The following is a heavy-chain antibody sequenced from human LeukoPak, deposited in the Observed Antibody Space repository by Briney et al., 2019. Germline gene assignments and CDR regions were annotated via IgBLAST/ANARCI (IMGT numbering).Heavy chain of an antibody. CDR1: GGSFSGYY. D-gene: IGHD3-16*01. J-gene: IGHJ2*01. V-gene: IGHV4-34*01. CDR3: ARHDYDWYFDL. Sequence: SETLSLTCAVYGGSFSGYYWSWIRQPPGKGLEWIGEINHSGSTNYNPSLKSRVTISVDTSKNQFSLKLSSVTAADTAVYYCARHDYDWYFDLWGRGTLVTVSS. CDR2: INHSGST.